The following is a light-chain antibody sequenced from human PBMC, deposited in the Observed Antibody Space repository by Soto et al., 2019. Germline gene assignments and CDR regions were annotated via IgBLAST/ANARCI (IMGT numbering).Light chain of an antibody. V-gene: IGKV3D-15*01. J-gene: IGKJ3*01. CDR1: QSLSIK. CDR3: QQNSSWPLT. Sequence: EIVMTQSPATLSVSPGERATLSCRASQSLSIKLAWYQQKPGQPPRLLIYDTSTRATAIPARFSGSGSGTEFTLTSSGLQDEDSAIYYCQQNSSWPLTFGPGTKVDFK. CDR2: DTS.